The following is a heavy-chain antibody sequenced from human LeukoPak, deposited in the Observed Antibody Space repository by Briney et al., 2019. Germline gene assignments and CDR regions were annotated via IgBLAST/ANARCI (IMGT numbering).Heavy chain of an antibody. V-gene: IGHV5-51*03. CDR1: GYSFTSYW. CDR2: IYPGDSDT. CDR3: ARVPPRPIRGVIITPYYYYMDV. J-gene: IGHJ6*03. D-gene: IGHD3-10*01. Sequence: KPGESLKISCKGSGYSFTSYWIGWVRQMPGKGLECMGIIYPGDSDTRYSPSFQGQVTISADRSISTAYLQWSSLKASDTAMYYCARVPPRPIRGVIITPYYYYMDVWGKGTTVTVSS.